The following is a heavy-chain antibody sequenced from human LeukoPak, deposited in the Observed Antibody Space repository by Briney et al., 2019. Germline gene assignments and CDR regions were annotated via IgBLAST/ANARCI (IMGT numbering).Heavy chain of an antibody. V-gene: IGHV3-21*01. Sequence: GRSLRLSCSASGFTFSTYDMECVRQAPGKGLEWISSITFRCNYIYSAGSVKGRFTISRENTNNFLFLQMDSLRDEDTAVYYCARYVGPNVAVAGSDFWGQGTLVTVSS. CDR2: ITFRCNYI. CDR3: ARYVGPNVAVAGSDF. CDR1: GFTFSTYD. D-gene: IGHD6-19*01. J-gene: IGHJ4*02.